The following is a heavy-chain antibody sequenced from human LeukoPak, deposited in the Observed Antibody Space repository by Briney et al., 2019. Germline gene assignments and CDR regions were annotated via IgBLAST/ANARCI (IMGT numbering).Heavy chain of an antibody. CDR3: ARGASGTKKFDY. Sequence: ASVKVSCKSSGYTFTSYGISWVRQAPGQGLEWTGWISAYNGNTNYAQKLQGRVTMTTDTSTSTAYMELRSLRSDDTAVYYCARGASGTKKFDYWGQGTLVTVSS. J-gene: IGHJ4*02. CDR1: GYTFTSYG. CDR2: ISAYNGNT. D-gene: IGHD1-26*01. V-gene: IGHV1-18*01.